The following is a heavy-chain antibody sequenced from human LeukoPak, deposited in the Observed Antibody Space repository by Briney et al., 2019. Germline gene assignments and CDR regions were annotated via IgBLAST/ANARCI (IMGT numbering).Heavy chain of an antibody. CDR1: GGSVSSYY. D-gene: IGHD3-10*01. J-gene: IGHJ4*02. V-gene: IGHV4-59*02. CDR3: ARTPSVRWFDY. Sequence: SETLSLTCTVSGGSVSSYYWSWIRQPPGKGLEWIGYMYYSGSTNYNPSLKSRVTMSVDTSKNQFSLKLSSVTAADTAVYYCARTPSVRWFDYWGQGTLVTVSS. CDR2: MYYSGST.